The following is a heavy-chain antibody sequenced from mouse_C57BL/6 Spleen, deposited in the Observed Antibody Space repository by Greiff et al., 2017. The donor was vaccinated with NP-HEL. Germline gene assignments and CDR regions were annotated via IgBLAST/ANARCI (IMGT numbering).Heavy chain of an antibody. Sequence: VQLQQSGPELVKPGASVKISCKASGYAFSSSWMNWVKQRPGKGLEWIGRIYPGDGDTNYNGKFKGKATLTADKSSSTAYMQLSSLTSEDSAVYFCARWGYYGSSYRYFDVWGTGTTVTVAS. J-gene: IGHJ1*03. V-gene: IGHV1-82*01. D-gene: IGHD1-1*01. CDR2: IYPGDGDT. CDR3: ARWGYYGSSYRYFDV. CDR1: GYAFSSSW.